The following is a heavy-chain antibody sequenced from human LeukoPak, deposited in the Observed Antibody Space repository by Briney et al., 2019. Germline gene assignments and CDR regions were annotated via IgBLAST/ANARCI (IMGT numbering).Heavy chain of an antibody. CDR1: GFSFRSYT. D-gene: IGHD3-9*01. J-gene: IGHJ4*02. CDR2: MKGDGSDI. CDR3: ARGGARYLVS. Sequence: GGSLRLSCVASGFSFRSYTMSCVRQAPGEGLEWGAKMKGDGSDIHYVDSVKGRFTICRDNAKNSLCLKMSSLRVEDRAVYYCARGGARYLVSWGQGILVTVSS. V-gene: IGHV3-7*01.